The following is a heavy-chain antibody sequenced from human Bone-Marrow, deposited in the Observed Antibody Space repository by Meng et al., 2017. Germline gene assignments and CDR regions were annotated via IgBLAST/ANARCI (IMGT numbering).Heavy chain of an antibody. Sequence: SETLSLTCTVSGGSISSYYWSWIRQPPGKGLEWIGYIYYSGSTNYNPSLKSRVTISVDTSKNQFSLKLSSVTAADTAVYYCARGTITTVTTGYWYFDLWGRGTLVTVSS. D-gene: IGHD4-17*01. CDR2: IYYSGST. CDR1: GGSISSYY. V-gene: IGHV4-59*01. CDR3: ARGTITTVTTGYWYFDL. J-gene: IGHJ2*01.